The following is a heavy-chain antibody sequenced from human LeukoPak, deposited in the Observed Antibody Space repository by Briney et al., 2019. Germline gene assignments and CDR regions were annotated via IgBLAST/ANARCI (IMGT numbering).Heavy chain of an antibody. D-gene: IGHD1-7*01. CDR1: GFTFDDYA. CDR3: AKSTSGELLPDY. Sequence: PGGSLRLSCAASGFTFDDYAMQWVRQAPGKGLEGVSGISWNSGSIAYADSVRGRFTISRDNAKNSLYLQMNSLRTEDTALYYCAKSTSGELLPDYWGQGTLVTVSP. V-gene: IGHV3-9*01. CDR2: ISWNSGSI. J-gene: IGHJ4*02.